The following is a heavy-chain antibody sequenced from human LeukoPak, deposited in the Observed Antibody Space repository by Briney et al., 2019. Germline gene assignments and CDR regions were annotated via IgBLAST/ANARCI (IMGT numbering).Heavy chain of an antibody. CDR1: GGSISSSSYY. CDR3: ARAAGIAAAGRAFFFDY. D-gene: IGHD6-13*01. Sequence: NPSETLSLTCTVSGGSISSSSYYWGWIRQPPGKGLEWIGSIYYSGSTYYNPSLKSRVTISVDTSKNQFSLKLSSVTAADTAVYYCARAAGIAAAGRAFFFDYWAQGTLVTVSS. J-gene: IGHJ4*02. CDR2: IYYSGST. V-gene: IGHV4-39*07.